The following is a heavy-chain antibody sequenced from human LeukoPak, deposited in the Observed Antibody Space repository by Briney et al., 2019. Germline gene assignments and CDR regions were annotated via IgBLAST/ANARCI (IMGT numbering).Heavy chain of an antibody. CDR1: GYTFTSYG. D-gene: IGHD1-7*01. J-gene: IGHJ5*02. CDR3: ARDGEGPYNWNYGEQHNWFDP. Sequence: RASVKVSCKASGYTFTSYGISWVRQAPGQGLEWMGGIIPIFGTANYAQKFQGRVTITTDESTSTAYMELSSLRSEDTAVYYCARDGEGPYNWNYGEQHNWFDPWGQGTLVTVSS. V-gene: IGHV1-69*05. CDR2: IIPIFGTA.